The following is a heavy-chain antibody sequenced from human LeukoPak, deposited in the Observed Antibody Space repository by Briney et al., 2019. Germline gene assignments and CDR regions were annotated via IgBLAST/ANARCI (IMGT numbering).Heavy chain of an antibody. CDR2: IYYSGST. Sequence: PSETLSLTCTVSGGSISSYYWSWIRQPPGKGLEWIGYIYYSGSTNYNPSLKSRVTISVDTSKNQFSLKLSSVTAADTAVYYCARDLYYDTVNWFDPWGQGTLVTVSS. D-gene: IGHD3-22*01. V-gene: IGHV4-59*01. CDR1: GGSISSYY. CDR3: ARDLYYDTVNWFDP. J-gene: IGHJ5*02.